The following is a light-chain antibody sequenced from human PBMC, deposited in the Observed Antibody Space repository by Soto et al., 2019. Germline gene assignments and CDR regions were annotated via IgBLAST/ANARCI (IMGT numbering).Light chain of an antibody. J-gene: IGLJ1*01. Sequence: QSVLTQPPSVSGTSGRRVTISCSGCISNIGTNYVHWFQQLPGTAPKVLSNRDNQRPSGVPDRFSGSKSGTSASLAISGLRSEDEAQYYCAAWDDTVRSYVFGTGTKLTV. V-gene: IGLV1-47*01. CDR3: AAWDDTVRSYV. CDR1: ISNIGTNY. CDR2: RDN.